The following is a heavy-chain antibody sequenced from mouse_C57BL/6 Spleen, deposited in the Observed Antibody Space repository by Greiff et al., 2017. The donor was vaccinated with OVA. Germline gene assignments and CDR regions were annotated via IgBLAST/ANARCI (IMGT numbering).Heavy chain of an antibody. CDR3: ALYYGNYYYFDY. CDR2: IYPRSGNT. V-gene: IGHV1-81*01. J-gene: IGHJ2*01. D-gene: IGHD2-1*01. CDR1: GYTFTSYG. Sequence: VQLVESGAELARPGASVKLSCKASGYTFTSYGISWVKQRTGQGLEWIGEIYPRSGNTYYNEKFKGKATLTADKSSSTAYMELRSLTSEDSAVYFCALYYGNYYYFDYWGQGTTLTVSS.